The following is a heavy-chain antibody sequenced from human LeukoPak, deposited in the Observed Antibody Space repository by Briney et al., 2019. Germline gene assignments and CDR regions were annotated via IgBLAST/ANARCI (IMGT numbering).Heavy chain of an antibody. CDR3: ATGAWLFGY. V-gene: IGHV3-23*01. D-gene: IGHD3-10*01. CDR1: GGSFSGYY. J-gene: IGHJ4*02. CDR2: ISGSGGST. Sequence: PSETLSLTCAVYGGSFSGYYWSWVRQAPGKGLEWVSAISGSGGSTYYADSVKGRFTISRDNSKNTLYLQMNSLRAEDTAVYYCATGAWLFGYWGQGTLVTVSS.